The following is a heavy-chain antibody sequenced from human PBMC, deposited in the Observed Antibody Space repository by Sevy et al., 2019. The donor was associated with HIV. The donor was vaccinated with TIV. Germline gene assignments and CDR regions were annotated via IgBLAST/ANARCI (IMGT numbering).Heavy chain of an antibody. CDR2: IYYSGST. J-gene: IGHJ5*02. CDR3: ARGLTYCYGSGSYYGFDP. D-gene: IGHD3-10*01. Sequence: SETLSLTCTVSGGSISSYYWSWIRQPPGKGLEWIGYIYYSGSTNYNPSLKSRVTISVDTSKNQFSLKLSSVTAADTAVYYCARGLTYCYGSGSYYGFDPWGQGTLVTVSS. V-gene: IGHV4-59*01. CDR1: GGSISSYY.